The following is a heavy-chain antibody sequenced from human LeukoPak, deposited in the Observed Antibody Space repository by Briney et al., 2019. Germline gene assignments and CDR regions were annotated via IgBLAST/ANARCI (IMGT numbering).Heavy chain of an antibody. CDR1: GGSISSSSYY. V-gene: IGHV4-39*07. Sequence: SETLSLTCTVSGGSISSSSYYWGWIRQPPGKGLEWIGSIYHSGSTNYNPSLKSRVTISVDTSKNQFSLKLSSVTAADTAVYYCARDLSHRGFFDYWGQGTLVTVSS. CDR2: IYHSGST. D-gene: IGHD3-10*01. CDR3: ARDLSHRGFFDY. J-gene: IGHJ4*02.